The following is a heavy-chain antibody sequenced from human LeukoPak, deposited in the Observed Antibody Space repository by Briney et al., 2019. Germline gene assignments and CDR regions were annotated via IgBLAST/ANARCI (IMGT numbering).Heavy chain of an antibody. CDR2: INPNSGVT. D-gene: IGHD6-13*01. CDR1: GYTFTGYY. Sequence: ASVTVSCKGSGYTFTGYYMHWVRQAPGQGLEWMGWINPNSGVTNYAQKFQDRVTMTRDTSISTAYLELSRLRAEDTAVYYCARVGTVGTLDYWGQGPLVTVSS. CDR3: ARVGTVGTLDY. J-gene: IGHJ4*02. V-gene: IGHV1-2*02.